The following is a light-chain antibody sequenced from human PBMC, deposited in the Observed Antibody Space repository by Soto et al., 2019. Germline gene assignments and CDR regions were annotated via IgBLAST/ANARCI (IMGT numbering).Light chain of an antibody. CDR3: QQYYSTPWT. Sequence: EIVMAQFPETLAVSVGERATIKCRSSQSLLHSSDNRNYLTWYQQKPGQPPKLLIYWASTRQSGVPDRFSGSGSGTDFTLTINSLQAEDVAVYYCQQYYSTPWTFGQGAKVAIK. CDR2: WAS. V-gene: IGKV4-1*01. CDR1: QSLLHSSDNRNY. J-gene: IGKJ1*01.